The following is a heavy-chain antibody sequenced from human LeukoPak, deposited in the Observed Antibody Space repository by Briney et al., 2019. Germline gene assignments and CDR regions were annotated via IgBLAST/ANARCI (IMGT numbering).Heavy chain of an antibody. CDR1: GFTFSSYS. J-gene: IGHJ4*02. Sequence: PGGSLRLSCAASGFTFSSYSMNWVRQAPGKGLEWVSSITGSSTYIHYADSVKGRFTISRDNAKNSLYLQMNSLRAEDTAVHYCARGFADFVWGSYPSSYWGQGILVTVSS. D-gene: IGHD3-16*02. CDR2: ITGSSTYI. CDR3: ARGFADFVWGSYPSSY. V-gene: IGHV3-21*01.